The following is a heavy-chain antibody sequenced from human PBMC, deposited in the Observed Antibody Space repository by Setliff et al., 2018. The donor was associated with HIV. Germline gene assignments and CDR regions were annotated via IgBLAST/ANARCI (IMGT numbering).Heavy chain of an antibody. Sequence: SETLSLTCAVKGGSYSAYYWSWIRQSPGKGLEWIGDISHSGDTTYNPSLRGRVTISEDVSKKQFYLSLTSLTAADTAVYYCASAYDDTMYNGRDVWGQGTMVTV. J-gene: IGHJ3*01. CDR1: GGSYSAYY. V-gene: IGHV4-34*01. D-gene: IGHD3-10*02. CDR3: ASAYDDTMYNGRDV. CDR2: ISHSGDT.